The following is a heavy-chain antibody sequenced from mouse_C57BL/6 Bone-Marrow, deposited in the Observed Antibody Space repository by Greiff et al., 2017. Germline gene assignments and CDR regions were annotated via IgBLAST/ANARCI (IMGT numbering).Heavy chain of an antibody. CDR3: ASLFSPAWFAY. CDR2: IHPNSGST. Sequence: QVQLQQSGAELVKPGASVKLSCKASGYTFTSYWMHWVKQRPGQGLEWIGMIHPNSGSTNYNEKFKSKATLTVDKSSSTAYMQLSSLTSEDSAVYYCASLFSPAWFAYWGQGTLVTVSA. V-gene: IGHV1-64*01. CDR1: GYTFTSYW. D-gene: IGHD6-1*01. J-gene: IGHJ3*01.